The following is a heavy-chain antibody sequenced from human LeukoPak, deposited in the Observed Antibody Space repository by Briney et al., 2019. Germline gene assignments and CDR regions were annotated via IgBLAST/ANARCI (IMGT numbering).Heavy chain of an antibody. V-gene: IGHV4-4*07. J-gene: IGHJ4*02. CDR2: IYTSGYT. D-gene: IGHD2-21*01. CDR3: ARVRIVTGNYFDS. Sequence: PSETLSLTRNVSGDSISSYYWSWLRQPGGKALEWIGRIYTSGYTNYNPSLESRVTMSIDTSKSQFSLKLRSVTAADTAVYYCARVRIVTGNYFDSWGLGALVTVSS. CDR1: GDSISSYY.